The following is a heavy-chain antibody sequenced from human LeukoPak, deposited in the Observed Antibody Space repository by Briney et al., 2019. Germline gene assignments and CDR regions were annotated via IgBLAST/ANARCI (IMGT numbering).Heavy chain of an antibody. CDR1: GGSISSSSYY. D-gene: IGHD2-21*02. CDR2: IYYSGST. V-gene: IGHV4-39*07. J-gene: IGHJ5*02. Sequence: PSETLSLTCTVSGGSISSSSYYWGWIRQPPGKGLEWIGSIYYSGSTYYNPSLKSRVTISVDTSKNQFSLKLSSVTAADTAVYYCARQDAYCGGDCLGNWFDPWGQGTLVTVSS. CDR3: ARQDAYCGGDCLGNWFDP.